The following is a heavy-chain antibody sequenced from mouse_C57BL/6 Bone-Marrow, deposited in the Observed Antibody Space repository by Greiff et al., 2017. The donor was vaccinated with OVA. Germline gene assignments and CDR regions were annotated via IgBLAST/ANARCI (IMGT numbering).Heavy chain of an antibody. Sequence: VQLQESGAELVRPGTSVKMSCKASGYTFTNYWIGWAKQRPGHGLEWIGDIYPGGGYTNYNEKFKGKATLTADKSSSTAYMQFTSLTSEDSAIYYCERRWLRRGYVDYWGQGTTLTVSS. CDR2: IYPGGGYT. V-gene: IGHV1-63*01. D-gene: IGHD2-2*01. CDR3: ERRWLRRGYVDY. J-gene: IGHJ2*01. CDR1: GYTFTNYW.